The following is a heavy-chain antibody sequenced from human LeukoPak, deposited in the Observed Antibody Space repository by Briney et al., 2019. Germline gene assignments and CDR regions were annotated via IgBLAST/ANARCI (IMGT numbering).Heavy chain of an antibody. CDR2: IKQDGSEK. V-gene: IGHV3-7*01. D-gene: IGHD2-2*01. J-gene: IGHJ3*02. CDR1: GFTFSSYW. Sequence: GGSLRLSCAASGFTFSSYWVSWVRQAPGKGLEWVANIKQDGSEKYYVDSVKGRFTISRDNAKNSLYLQMNSLRAEDTAVYYCARVEAGIVVVPAAYAFDIWGQGTMVTVSS. CDR3: ARVEAGIVVVPAAYAFDI.